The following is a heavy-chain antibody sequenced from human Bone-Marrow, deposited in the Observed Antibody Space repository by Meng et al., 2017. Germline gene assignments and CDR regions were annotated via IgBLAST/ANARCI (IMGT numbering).Heavy chain of an antibody. D-gene: IGHD3-22*01. CDR2: ISWNSGSI. CDR1: GFTFDDYA. Sequence: SLKISCAASGFTFDDYAMHWVRQAPGKGLEWVSGISWNSGSIGYADSVKGRFTISRDNAKNTLYLQMDNLRVEDTAVYYCARGETYSGDSSAYYRDAFNIWGQGTMVTVSS. CDR3: ARGETYSGDSSAYYRDAFNI. V-gene: IGHV3-9*01. J-gene: IGHJ3*02.